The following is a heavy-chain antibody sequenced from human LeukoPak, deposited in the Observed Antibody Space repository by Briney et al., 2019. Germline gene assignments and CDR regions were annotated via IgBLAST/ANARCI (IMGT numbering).Heavy chain of an antibody. D-gene: IGHD6-13*01. CDR1: GYTFTGYY. CDR3: ATTLYSSSWYTFDY. CDR2: INPNSGGT. V-gene: IGHV1-2*02. Sequence: GASVKVSCKASGYTFTGYYMHWVRQAPGQGLEWMGWINPNSGGTNYAQNFRGRVTMTGDTSISTAYMELTRLRSDDTAVYYCATTLYSSSWYTFDYWGQGTLVTVSS. J-gene: IGHJ4*02.